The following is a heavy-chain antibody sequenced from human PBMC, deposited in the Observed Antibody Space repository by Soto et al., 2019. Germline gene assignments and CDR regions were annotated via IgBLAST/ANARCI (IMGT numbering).Heavy chain of an antibody. CDR2: IKSKTNGGTT. CDR1: GFIFSNAY. CDR3: TTDHVTIFGVVNYYFDY. D-gene: IGHD3-3*01. V-gene: IGHV3-15*01. Sequence: EVQLVESGGGLVKPGGSLRLSCAASGFIFSNAYMSWVRQAPGKGLEWVGRIKSKTNGGTTDYAAPVKGRFTISRDDSQNTVYLQMNSLKTEDTAVYYCTTDHVTIFGVVNYYFDYWGQGTLVSVSS. J-gene: IGHJ4*02.